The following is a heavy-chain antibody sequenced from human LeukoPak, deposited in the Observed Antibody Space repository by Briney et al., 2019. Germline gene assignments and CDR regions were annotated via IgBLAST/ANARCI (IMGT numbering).Heavy chain of an antibody. D-gene: IGHD4-11*01. V-gene: IGHV4-39*07. CDR2: INHSGST. CDR3: ARGDYSNYGRYYYYYYMDV. CDR1: GGSISSSSYY. J-gene: IGHJ6*03. Sequence: ASETLSLTCTVSGGSISSSSYYWSWIRQPPGKGLEWIGEINHSGSTNYNPSLKSRVTISVDTSKNQFSLKLSSVTAADTAVYYCARGDYSNYGRYYYYYYMDVWGKGTTVTVSS.